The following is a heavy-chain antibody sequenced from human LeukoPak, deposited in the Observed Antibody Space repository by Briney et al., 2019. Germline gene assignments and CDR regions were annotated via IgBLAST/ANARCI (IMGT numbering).Heavy chain of an antibody. CDR1: GYTFTSYG. CDR2: ISAYNGNT. J-gene: IGHJ4*02. Sequence: GASVKVSCKASGYTFTSYGISWVRQAPGQGLEWMGWISAYNGNTNYAQKLQGRVTMTTDTSTSTAYMELRSLRSDDTAVYYCALRGGGYIYGRYLYYFDYWGQGTLVTVSS. V-gene: IGHV1-18*01. CDR3: ALRGGGYIYGRYLYYFDY. D-gene: IGHD5-18*01.